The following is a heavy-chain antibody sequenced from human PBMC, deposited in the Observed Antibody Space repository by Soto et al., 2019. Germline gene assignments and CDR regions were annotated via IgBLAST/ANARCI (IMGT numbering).Heavy chain of an antibody. Sequence: QVQLVESGGGWVKPEGPLRLSGAAPGFTSSDSYRTWIRQVPGKGLEWVSYIRSSGSTIYYADSVKGRFTNSRDNAKNSLYLQMNSLRAEDTAVYYCARDPPGQWLVSWGQGTLVTVSS. CDR1: GFTSSDSY. CDR3: ARDPPGQWLVS. J-gene: IGHJ5*02. V-gene: IGHV3-11*01. D-gene: IGHD6-19*01. CDR2: IRSSGSTI.